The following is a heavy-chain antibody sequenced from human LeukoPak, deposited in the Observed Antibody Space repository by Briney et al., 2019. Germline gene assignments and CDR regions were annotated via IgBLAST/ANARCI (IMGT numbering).Heavy chain of an antibody. CDR2: ISGSGGST. J-gene: IGHJ4*02. V-gene: IGHV3-23*01. D-gene: IGHD3-10*01. CDR1: GFTFSSYA. Sequence: GGSLRLSCAASGFTFSSYAMSWVRQAPGKGLEWVSAISGSGGSTYYADSVKGRFTISRDNSKNTLSLQMNSLRAEDTAVYYCACPVLLPHWRLDYWGQGTLATVSS. CDR3: ACPVLLPHWRLDY.